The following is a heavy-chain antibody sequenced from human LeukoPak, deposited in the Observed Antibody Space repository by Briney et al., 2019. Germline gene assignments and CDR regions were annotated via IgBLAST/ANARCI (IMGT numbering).Heavy chain of an antibody. CDR1: GYTFTGYY. D-gene: IGHD4-23*01. J-gene: IGHJ4*02. V-gene: IGHV1-2*04. CDR3: VRDFYGGNSNGPDH. CDR2: INPNSGGT. Sequence: GASVKVSCKASGYTFTGYYMHWVRQASGQGLEWMGWINPNSGGTNYAQKFQGWVTMTRDTSTSTVYMELSSLRSDDTAVYYCVRDFYGGNSNGPDHWGEGTLVTVSS.